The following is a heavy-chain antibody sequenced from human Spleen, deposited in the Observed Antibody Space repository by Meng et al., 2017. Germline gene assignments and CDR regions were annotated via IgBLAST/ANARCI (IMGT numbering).Heavy chain of an antibody. J-gene: IGHJ4*02. D-gene: IGHD6-19*01. V-gene: IGHV5-51*01. CDR2: IYPGDSDT. CDR1: GYSFTSYW. Sequence: KVSCKGSGYSFTSYWIAWVRQMPGKGLEWMGIIYPGDSDTRYSPSFQGQVTISADKSISTAYLQWSSLKASDTAMYYCARRHSSGLYHFDYWGQGALVTVSS. CDR3: ARRHSSGLYHFDY.